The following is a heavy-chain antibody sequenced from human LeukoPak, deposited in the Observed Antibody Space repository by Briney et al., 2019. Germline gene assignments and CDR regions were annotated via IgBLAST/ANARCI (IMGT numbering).Heavy chain of an antibody. V-gene: IGHV1-18*01. CDR3: ARDLEWELLGSNWFDP. Sequence: ASVKVSCKASGYTFTSYCISWVRQAPGQGREGMGWISAYNGNPNYAQRLQGRVTMTTDTSTRTAYMELRSLRSDDTAVYYCARDLEWELLGSNWFDPWGQGTLVTVSS. CDR2: ISAYNGNP. D-gene: IGHD1-26*01. J-gene: IGHJ5*02. CDR1: GYTFTSYC.